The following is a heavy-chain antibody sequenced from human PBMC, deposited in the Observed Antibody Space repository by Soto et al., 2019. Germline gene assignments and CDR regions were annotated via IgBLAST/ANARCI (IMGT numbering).Heavy chain of an antibody. Sequence: EVQLVESGGGLVKPGASLRLSCAASGFSFSSYTMNWVRQAPGKGLQWVSSITNRGTHTYSADSVKGRFTISRDNDKNSLYLQKNNLRAEDTAIYFCARAHEVAWFDSWGLGTLVTVTS. CDR1: GFSFSSYT. D-gene: IGHD2-15*01. V-gene: IGHV3-21*01. CDR3: ARAHEVAWFDS. CDR2: ITNRGTHT. J-gene: IGHJ5*01.